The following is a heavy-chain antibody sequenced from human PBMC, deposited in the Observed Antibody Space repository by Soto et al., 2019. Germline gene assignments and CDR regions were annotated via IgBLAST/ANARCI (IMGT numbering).Heavy chain of an antibody. CDR2: IWYDGSNK. J-gene: IGHJ4*02. V-gene: IGHV3-33*01. D-gene: IGHD4-17*01. CDR1: GFTFSSYG. CDR3: AREGGSYGDYFSEIGY. Sequence: QVQLVESGGGVVPPGRSLRLSCAASGFTFSSYGMHWVRQAPGKGLEWVAVIWYDGSNKYYADSVKGRFTISRDNSKKPVYLQMNSLRAEDTAVYYCAREGGSYGDYFSEIGYWGQGTLVTGSS.